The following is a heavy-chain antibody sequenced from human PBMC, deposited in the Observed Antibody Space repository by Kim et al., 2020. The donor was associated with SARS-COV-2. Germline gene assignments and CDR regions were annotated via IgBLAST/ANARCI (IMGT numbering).Heavy chain of an antibody. CDR2: IVHSRST. CDR1: VDSFSSFY. Sequence: SETLSLTCAVYVDSFSSFYWTWIRQSPGKGLEWIGEIVHSRSTKYYPSLMNRLTISSDESNKQFSLKETSVMAADVGADYCSRRGFATGGGYWCQRTRVT. V-gene: IGHV4-34*12. D-gene: IGHD1-1*01. CDR3: SRRGFATGGGY. J-gene: IGHJ4*02.